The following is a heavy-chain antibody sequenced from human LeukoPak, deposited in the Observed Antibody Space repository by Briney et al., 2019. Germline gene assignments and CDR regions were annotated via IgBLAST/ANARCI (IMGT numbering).Heavy chain of an antibody. Sequence: PSETLSLTCAVYGGSFSGYYWSWIRQPPGKGLEWIGEINHSGSTNYNPSLKSRVTISVDTSKNQFSLKLSSVTAADTAVYYCAKISSGWYGDYWGQGTLVTVSS. V-gene: IGHV4-34*01. CDR3: AKISSGWYGDY. CDR1: GGSFSGYY. J-gene: IGHJ4*02. CDR2: INHSGST. D-gene: IGHD6-19*01.